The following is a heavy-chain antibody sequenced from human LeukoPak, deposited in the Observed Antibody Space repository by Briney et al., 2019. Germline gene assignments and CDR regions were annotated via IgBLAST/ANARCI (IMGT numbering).Heavy chain of an antibody. V-gene: IGHV3-23*01. J-gene: IGHJ4*01. D-gene: IGHD3-22*01. Sequence: GGSLRLSCAASGFTFSSYAMSWVRQAPGKGLEWVSAISGSGGSTYYADSVKGRFTISRDNSKNTLYLQMNSLRAEDTAVYYCAKGSRYYESSGYSDYWGQGTLVTVSS. CDR2: ISGSGGST. CDR1: GFTFSSYA. CDR3: AKGSRYYESSGYSDY.